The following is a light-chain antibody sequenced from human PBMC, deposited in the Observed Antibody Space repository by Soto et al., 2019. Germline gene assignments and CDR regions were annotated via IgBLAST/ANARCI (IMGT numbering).Light chain of an antibody. V-gene: IGKV3-15*01. CDR2: GAY. CDR3: QQYNSWPPLT. Sequence: EIVMTQSPATVSVSLGESATLSCRASQNVNSNLAWYQQKPGQPPRLLIYGAYTRATGVSARFSGSGSGTEFTLTINSLQSEDFAVYFCQQYNSWPPLTFGGGTKVDIK. J-gene: IGKJ4*01. CDR1: QNVNSN.